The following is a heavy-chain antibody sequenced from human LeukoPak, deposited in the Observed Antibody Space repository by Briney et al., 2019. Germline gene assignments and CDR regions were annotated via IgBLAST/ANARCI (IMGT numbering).Heavy chain of an antibody. V-gene: IGHV3-20*04. J-gene: IGHJ4*02. CDR2: INWNGGST. CDR3: AKDGGDRIAARLRPYYFDY. CDR1: GFTFDDYG. Sequence: GGSLRLSCAASGFTFDDYGMSWVRQAPGKGLEWVSGINWNGGSTGYADSVKGRFTISRDNAKNSLYLQMNSLRAEDTAVYYCAKDGGDRIAARLRPYYFDYWGQGTLVTVSS. D-gene: IGHD6-6*01.